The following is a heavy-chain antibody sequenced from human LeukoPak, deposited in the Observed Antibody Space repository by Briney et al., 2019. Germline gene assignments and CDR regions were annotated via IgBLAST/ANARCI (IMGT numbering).Heavy chain of an antibody. V-gene: IGHV4-38-2*01. D-gene: IGHD1-26*01. CDR2: FYHSGIT. Sequence: SETLSLTCAVSGYSISSGYFWGWIRRPPGKGLEWIGSFYHSGITYYNPSLKSRVTISVDTSKNQFSLKLSSVTAADTAVYYCARTIVGASYYYYYYMDVWGKGTTVTVSS. J-gene: IGHJ6*03. CDR3: ARTIVGASYYYYYYMDV. CDR1: GYSISSGYF.